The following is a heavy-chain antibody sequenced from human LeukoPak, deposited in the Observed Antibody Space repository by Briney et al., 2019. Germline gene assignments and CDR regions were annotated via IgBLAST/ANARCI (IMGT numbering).Heavy chain of an antibody. D-gene: IGHD3-16*02. J-gene: IGHJ4*02. V-gene: IGHV3-21*01. CDR3: ARVNPVYYDYVWGSYRPEPPDY. CDR2: ISSSSRYI. Sequence: PGGSLTPSCAASGFTFNSYSMNWVRQATGKGLVWVSSISSSSRYIYYADSEKGRFTISRDNAKHSPYLQMNSLRAEDTAVYYCARVNPVYYDYVWGSYRPEPPDYWGQGTLVTVSS. CDR1: GFTFNSYS.